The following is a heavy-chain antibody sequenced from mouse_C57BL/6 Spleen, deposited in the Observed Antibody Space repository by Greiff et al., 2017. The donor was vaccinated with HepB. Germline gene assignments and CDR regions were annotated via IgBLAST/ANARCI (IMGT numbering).Heavy chain of an antibody. CDR2: INPSNGGT. J-gene: IGHJ1*03. V-gene: IGHV1-53*01. Sequence: ESGTELVKPGASVKLSCKASGYTFTSYWMHWVKQRPGQGLEWIGNINPSNGGTNYNEKFKSKATLTVDKSSSTAYMQLSSLTSEDSAVYYCARGEGLLRYFDVWGTGTTVTVSS. D-gene: IGHD2-3*01. CDR3: ARGEGLLRYFDV. CDR1: GYTFTSYW.